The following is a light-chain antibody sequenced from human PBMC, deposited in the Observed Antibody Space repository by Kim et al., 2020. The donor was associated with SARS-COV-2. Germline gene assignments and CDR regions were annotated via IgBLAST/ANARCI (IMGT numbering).Light chain of an antibody. CDR1: EAVSNY. J-gene: IGKJ4*01. V-gene: IGKV1-17*03. CDR3: LQHNVYPLT. CDR2: AAS. Sequence: ASVGDGVTSTGRASEAVSNYLAWFQQKPGKGPKRLIYAASSLQSGVPSRFSGSGSGTEFTLTISSLQPEDFATYFCLQHNVYPLTFGGGTKVDIK.